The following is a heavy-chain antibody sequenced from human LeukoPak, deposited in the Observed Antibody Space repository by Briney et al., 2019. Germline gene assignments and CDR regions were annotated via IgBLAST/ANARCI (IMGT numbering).Heavy chain of an antibody. D-gene: IGHD3-10*01. J-gene: IGHJ4*02. CDR3: ARGRPTLNYYGSGSYYNVFFDY. Sequence: KPSETLSLTCAVYGGSFSGYYWSWIRQPPGKGLEWIGEINHSGSTNYNSSLKSRVTISVDTSKNQFSLKLSSVTAADTAVYYCARGRPTLNYYGSGSYYNVFFDYWGQGTLVTVSS. CDR1: GGSFSGYY. CDR2: INHSGST. V-gene: IGHV4-34*01.